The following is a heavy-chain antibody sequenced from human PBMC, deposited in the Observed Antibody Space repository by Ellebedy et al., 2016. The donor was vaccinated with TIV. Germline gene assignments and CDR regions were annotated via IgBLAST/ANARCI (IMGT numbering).Heavy chain of an antibody. V-gene: IGHV2-70*04. CDR2: IDWDDDK. Sequence: SGPTLVKPTQTLILTCTFSGFSLSTRPMRVSWIRQSPGKALEWLARIDWDDDKFYSTSLKTRLTISKDTSKNQVVLTMTNMDPVDTGTYYCARSRGSNWFDPWGQGTLVTVSS. CDR1: GFSLSTRPMR. J-gene: IGHJ5*02. D-gene: IGHD5-12*01. CDR3: ARSRGSNWFDP.